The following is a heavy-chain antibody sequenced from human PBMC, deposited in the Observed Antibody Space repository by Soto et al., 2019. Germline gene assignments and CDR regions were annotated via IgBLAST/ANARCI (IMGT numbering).Heavy chain of an antibody. D-gene: IGHD6-6*01. CDR1: GYTFSSHA. Sequence: GGSPRLSSAASGYTFSSHAMGWVCPAPGKGLDWVSAISGSGGSTYYVDSVKGRFTIYRDNSKTTLYLQMNSLRAEDTAAYHCAISSIADRGSYYYGMDVWGQGTTVTVSS. V-gene: IGHV3-23*01. CDR3: AISSIADRGSYYYGMDV. CDR2: ISGSGGST. J-gene: IGHJ6*02.